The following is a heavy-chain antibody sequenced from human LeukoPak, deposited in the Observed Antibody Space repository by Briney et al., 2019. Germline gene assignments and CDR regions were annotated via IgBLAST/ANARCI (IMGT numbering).Heavy chain of an antibody. Sequence: GGSLRLSCAASGFTFSSYGMHWVRQAPGKGLEWVAVISYDGSNKYYADSVKGRFTISRDNSKNTLYLQMNSLRAEDTAVYYCATYCSTTSRLDYGGQGTLVTVSS. CDR1: GFTFSSYG. CDR2: ISYDGSNK. D-gene: IGHD2-2*01. J-gene: IGHJ4*02. V-gene: IGHV3-30*03. CDR3: ATYCSTTSRLDY.